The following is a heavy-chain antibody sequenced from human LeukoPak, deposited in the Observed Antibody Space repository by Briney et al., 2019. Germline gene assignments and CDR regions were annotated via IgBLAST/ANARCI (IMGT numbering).Heavy chain of an antibody. CDR3: ARDSGYNVNDHDVNAFDI. D-gene: IGHD5-24*01. Sequence: SETLSLTCAVYGGSFSGYYWSWIRQPPGKGLEWIGEINHSGSTNYNPSLKSRVTISVDTSENQFSLKLSSVTAADTAVYYCARDSGYNVNDHDVNAFDIWGQGTMVTISS. V-gene: IGHV4-34*01. CDR2: INHSGST. CDR1: GGSFSGYY. J-gene: IGHJ3*02.